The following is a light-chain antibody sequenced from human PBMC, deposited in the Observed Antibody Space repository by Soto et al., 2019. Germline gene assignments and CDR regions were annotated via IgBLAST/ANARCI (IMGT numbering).Light chain of an antibody. CDR2: GAS. J-gene: IGKJ5*01. CDR3: QQYGSSPPIT. CDR1: QSVSSSY. V-gene: IGKV3-20*01. Sequence: EIVLTQSPGTLSLSPGGRATLSCRASQSVSSSYLAWYQQKPGQAPRLLIYGASNRATGIPDRFSGSGSGTDFTLSIRRLEPEDFAVYYCQQYGSSPPITFGQGTRLENK.